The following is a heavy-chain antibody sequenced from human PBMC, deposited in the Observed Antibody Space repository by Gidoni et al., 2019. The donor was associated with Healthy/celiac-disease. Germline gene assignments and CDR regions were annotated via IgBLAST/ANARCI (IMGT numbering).Heavy chain of an antibody. CDR1: GCSFSGSY. CDR3: ARGLNVVVPAAIHAANWFDP. V-gene: IGHV4-34*01. J-gene: IGHJ5*02. D-gene: IGHD2-2*01. CDR2: INHSGNT. Sequence: QVQLQQWGAGLLKPSETLSLTCAVYGCSFSGSYWSWISPPPGQGLEWIGEINHSGNTNYNPSLKSRVTISVDTSKNQFSLKLSSVTAADTAVYYCARGLNVVVPAAIHAANWFDPWGQGTLVTVSS.